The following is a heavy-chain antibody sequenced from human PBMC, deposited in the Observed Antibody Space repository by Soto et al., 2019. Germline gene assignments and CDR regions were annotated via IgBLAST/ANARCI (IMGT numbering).Heavy chain of an antibody. J-gene: IGHJ6*02. CDR3: ARDVTDLYCTNGVCYPGYGMDV. D-gene: IGHD2-8*01. Sequence: SETLSLTCAVYGGSFSGYYWTWIRQPPGTGLEWIGEINHSGSTNYNPSLKSRVTISVDTSKNQFSLKLSSVTAADTAVYYCARDVTDLYCTNGVCYPGYGMDVWGQGTTVTVSS. CDR1: GGSFSGYY. CDR2: INHSGST. V-gene: IGHV4-34*01.